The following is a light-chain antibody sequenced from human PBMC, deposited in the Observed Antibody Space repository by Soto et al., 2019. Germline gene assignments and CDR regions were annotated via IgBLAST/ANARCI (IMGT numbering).Light chain of an antibody. V-gene: IGKV3-15*01. CDR1: QSVSSD. CDR3: QQYNNSPRT. Sequence: EIVMTQSPVTLSVSPGERATLSCRASQSVSSDLAWYHQKPGQAPRLLIYGASTRATGIPARFSGSGSGTEFTLTINRLQSEDFAVYYCQQYNNSPRTFGQGTKVDIK. J-gene: IGKJ1*01. CDR2: GAS.